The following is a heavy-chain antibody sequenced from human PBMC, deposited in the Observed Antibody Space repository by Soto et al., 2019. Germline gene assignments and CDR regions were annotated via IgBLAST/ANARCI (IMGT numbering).Heavy chain of an antibody. CDR1: GYTLTELS. CDR2: FDPEDGET. Sequence: GXAVKVSCQVSGYTLTELSVHWVRQAPGKGLEWMGGFDPEDGETIYAQKFQGRVTMTEDTSTDTAYMELSSLRSEDTAVYYCATDRIGGYSGYVRAFDIWGQGTMVT. V-gene: IGHV1-24*01. D-gene: IGHD5-12*01. CDR3: ATDRIGGYSGYVRAFDI. J-gene: IGHJ3*02.